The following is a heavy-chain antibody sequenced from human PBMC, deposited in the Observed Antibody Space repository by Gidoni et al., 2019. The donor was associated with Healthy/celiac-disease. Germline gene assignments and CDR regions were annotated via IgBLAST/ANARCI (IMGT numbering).Heavy chain of an antibody. CDR1: GFTFSSYA. V-gene: IGHV3-30-3*01. CDR2: ISYDGSNK. D-gene: IGHD2-2*01. Sequence: QVQLVESGGGVVQPGRSLRLSCAASGFTFSSYAMHWVRQAPGKGLEWVAVISYDGSNKYYADSVKGRFTISRDNSKNTLYLQMNSLRAEDTAVYYCARGRRSIVVVPAAIYYWGQGTLVTVSS. J-gene: IGHJ4*02. CDR3: ARGRRSIVVVPAAIYY.